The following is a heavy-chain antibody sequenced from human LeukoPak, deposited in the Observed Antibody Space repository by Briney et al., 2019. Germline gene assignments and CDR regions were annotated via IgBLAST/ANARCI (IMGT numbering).Heavy chain of an antibody. CDR3: ARGGWELPGADDAFDI. CDR2: IYPGDSDT. J-gene: IGHJ3*02. D-gene: IGHD1-26*01. V-gene: IGHV5-51*01. CDR1: GYSFTSYW. Sequence: GESLKISCKGSGYSFTSYWIGWVRQMPGKGLEWMGIIYPGDSDTRYSPSFQGQVTISADKSISTAYLQWSSLKASDTAMYYCARGGWELPGADDAFDIWGQGTMVTVSS.